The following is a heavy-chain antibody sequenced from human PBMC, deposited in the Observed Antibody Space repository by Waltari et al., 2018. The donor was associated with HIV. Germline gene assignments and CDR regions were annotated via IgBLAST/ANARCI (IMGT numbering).Heavy chain of an antibody. D-gene: IGHD3-3*01. CDR3: ARRASYYDFWGGFSSPAPFDL. V-gene: IGHV1-46*01. CDR2: IYPSDGSS. CDR1: GYKFTSSY. Sequence: QVHLQQSGAEVKKTGASGRISCKTSGYKFTSSYIHWVRPGPGQTLEWMGIIYPSDGSSTAGQKFQGRVTISRDTSTNTVFLDLSRLKSEDTAIYYCARRASYYDFWGGFSSPAPFDLWGQGTLVTVST. J-gene: IGHJ4*02.